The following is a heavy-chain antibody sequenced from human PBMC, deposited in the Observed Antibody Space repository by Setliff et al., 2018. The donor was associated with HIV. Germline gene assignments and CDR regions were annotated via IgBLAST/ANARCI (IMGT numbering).Heavy chain of an antibody. D-gene: IGHD5-12*01. CDR3: AHRLATMIEGDAFDI. J-gene: IGHJ3*02. Sequence: SGPTLVNPTQTLTLTCTLSGLSLSTNGVGVGWIRQPPGKALEWLALIYWDDDKRYNPSLKSRLTITKDTSKNQVILTMTNMDPLEAGTYYCAHRLATMIEGDAFDIRGQGTMVTVSS. CDR1: GLSLSTNGVG. CDR2: IYWDDDK. V-gene: IGHV2-5*02.